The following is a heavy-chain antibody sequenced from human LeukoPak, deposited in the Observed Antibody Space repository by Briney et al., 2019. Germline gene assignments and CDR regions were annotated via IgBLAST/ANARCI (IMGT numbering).Heavy chain of an antibody. V-gene: IGHV3-30*18. D-gene: IGHD3-10*01. Sequence: GGSLRLSCAASGFTFSSYDMHRVRQAPGKGLEWVAVISYDGSTQFYADSVKGRFTISRDNSKNTLYLQMSSLRVEDTAVYYCAKPSATMVSYYFDYWGQGTLVTVSS. CDR1: GFTFSSYD. J-gene: IGHJ4*02. CDR3: AKPSATMVSYYFDY. CDR2: ISYDGSTQ.